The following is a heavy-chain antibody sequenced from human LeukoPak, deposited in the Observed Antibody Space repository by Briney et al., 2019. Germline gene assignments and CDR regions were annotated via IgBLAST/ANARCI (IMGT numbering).Heavy chain of an antibody. CDR1: GGSFSSYY. D-gene: IGHD3-22*01. CDR2: IYYSGST. Sequence: SETLSLTCAVYGGSFSSYYWSWIRQPPGKGLEWIGYIYYSGSTNYNPSLKSRVTISVDTSKNQFSLKLSSVTAADTAVYYCASGGYYYDSSGYKFDPWGQGTLVTVSS. J-gene: IGHJ5*02. V-gene: IGHV4-59*08. CDR3: ASGGYYYDSSGYKFDP.